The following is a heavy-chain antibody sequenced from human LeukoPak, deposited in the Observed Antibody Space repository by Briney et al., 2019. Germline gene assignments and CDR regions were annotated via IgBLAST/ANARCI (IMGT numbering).Heavy chain of an antibody. CDR3: AKHTIAAAGGLFDI. Sequence: GGSLRLSCAASEFTFSSYEMNWVRQAPGKGLEWISYISSSGSAIHYADSVKGRFTISRDNSKNTLYLQMNSLRAEDTAVYYCAKHTIAAAGGLFDIWGQGTMVTVSS. V-gene: IGHV3-48*03. D-gene: IGHD6-13*01. CDR2: ISSSGSAI. J-gene: IGHJ3*02. CDR1: EFTFSSYE.